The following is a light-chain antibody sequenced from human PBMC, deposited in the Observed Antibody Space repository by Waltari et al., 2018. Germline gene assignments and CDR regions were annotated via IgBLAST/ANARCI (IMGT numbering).Light chain of an antibody. J-gene: IGLJ2*01. CDR2: DLT. CDR3: SAYTSRGTLK. Sequence: QSALTQPASVSGSPGQSITISCTGTSDDIGAYSYVTWYQQRPGKVPKLIIYDLTERPSGVDNSFSGSKSGSTAALTVSGRQAEGEGLFYCSAYTSRGTLKFGGGTRVTVL. CDR1: SDDIGAYSY. V-gene: IGLV2-14*03.